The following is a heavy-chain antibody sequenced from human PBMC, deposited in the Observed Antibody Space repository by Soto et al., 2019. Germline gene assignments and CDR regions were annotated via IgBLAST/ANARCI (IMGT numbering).Heavy chain of an antibody. J-gene: IGHJ4*02. Sequence: PSETLSLTCTVSGGSISSSSYYWGWIRQPPGKGLEWIGSIYYSGSTYYNPSLKSRVTISVDTSKNQFSLDLTSVTAADTTVYYCVRGRILRLRFGDFDSWGQGTLVTVSS. CDR2: IYYSGST. CDR1: GGSISSSSYY. CDR3: VRGRILRLRFGDFDS. V-gene: IGHV4-39*01. D-gene: IGHD5-12*01.